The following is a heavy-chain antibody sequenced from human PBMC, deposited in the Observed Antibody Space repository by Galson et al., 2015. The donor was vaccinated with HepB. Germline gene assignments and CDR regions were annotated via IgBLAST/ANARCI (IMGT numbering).Heavy chain of an antibody. Sequence: SVKVSCKASGYIFTAYNMHWVRQDPGQRLEWMGWVNAGNGSTKYSQKFQGRVTFSRDTSASTAYMELSSLRSEDTAVYYCAGGDQGYYDNSGYYWGQGTLVTVSS. CDR1: GYIFTAYN. D-gene: IGHD3-22*01. CDR2: VNAGNGST. CDR3: AGGDQGYYDNSGYY. V-gene: IGHV1-3*01. J-gene: IGHJ4*02.